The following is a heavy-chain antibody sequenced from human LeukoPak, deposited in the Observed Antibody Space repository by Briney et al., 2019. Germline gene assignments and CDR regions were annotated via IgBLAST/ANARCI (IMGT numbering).Heavy chain of an antibody. Sequence: SETLSLTCAVSGGSISSSNWWSWVRQPPGKGLEWIGEIYHSGSTNYNPSLKSRVTISVDKSKNQFSLKVNSVTAADTAGYYCARGSAVAGTYGMDVWGQGTTVTVSS. CDR2: IYHSGST. D-gene: IGHD6-19*01. V-gene: IGHV4-4*02. CDR3: ARGSAVAGTYGMDV. CDR1: GGSISSSNW. J-gene: IGHJ6*02.